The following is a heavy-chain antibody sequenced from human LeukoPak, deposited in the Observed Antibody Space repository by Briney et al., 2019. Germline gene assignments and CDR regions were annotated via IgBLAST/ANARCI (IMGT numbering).Heavy chain of an antibody. D-gene: IGHD6-19*01. Sequence: GGSLRLSCAGSGFTFSTYAMTWVRQAPGKGLEWVSSVSNGDGTTYYTDSVKGRFTISRNNSKNPLYLQMNSLRAEDTAVYYCAKGSGGWYQFFDHWGQGTLVTVSS. CDR3: AKGSGGWYQFFDH. V-gene: IGHV3-23*01. CDR2: VSNGDGTT. CDR1: GFTFSTYA. J-gene: IGHJ5*02.